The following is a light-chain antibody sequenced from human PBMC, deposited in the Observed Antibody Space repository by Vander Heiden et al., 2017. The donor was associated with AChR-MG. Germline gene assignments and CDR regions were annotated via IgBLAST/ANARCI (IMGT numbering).Light chain of an antibody. CDR2: EGS. CDR3: CSYAGSSTFYV. Sequence: QSALTQPASVSGSPGQSITISCTGTSSDVGSYNLVSWYQQHPGKAPKLMIDEGSKRPSGVPNRFSGSKSGNTASLTISGLQAEDEADYYCCSYAGSSTFYVFGTGTKVTVL. CDR1: SSDVGSYNL. J-gene: IGLJ1*01. V-gene: IGLV2-23*01.